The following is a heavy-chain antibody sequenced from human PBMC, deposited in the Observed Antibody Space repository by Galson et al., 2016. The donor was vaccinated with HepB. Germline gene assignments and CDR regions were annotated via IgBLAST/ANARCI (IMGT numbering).Heavy chain of an antibody. D-gene: IGHD3-10*01. CDR2: IGRGGDR. V-gene: IGHV3-13*01. J-gene: IGHJ2*01. Sequence: SLRLSCAVSGLSVRFKYMHWVRQVTGKGLEWVSAIGRGGDRYYSGSVKGRFTISRENAKNSLYLQMNSLSAGDTAVYYCAREMSDSITYGWYFDLWGRGTLVTISS. CDR1: GLSVRFKY. CDR3: AREMSDSITYGWYFDL.